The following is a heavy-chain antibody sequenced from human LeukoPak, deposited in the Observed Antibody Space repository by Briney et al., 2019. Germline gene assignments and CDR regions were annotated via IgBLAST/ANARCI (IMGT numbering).Heavy chain of an antibody. CDR3: ARVVPGYYYYMDV. CDR2: IYHSGST. J-gene: IGHJ6*03. V-gene: IGHV4-38-2*02. CDR1: GYSISSGYY. Sequence: PSETLSLTCTVSGYSISSGYYWGWIRQPPGKGLEWIGSIYHSGSTYYNPSLKSRVTISVDTSKNQFSLKLSSVTAADTAMYYCARVVPGYYYYMDVWGKGTTVTISS. D-gene: IGHD2-2*01.